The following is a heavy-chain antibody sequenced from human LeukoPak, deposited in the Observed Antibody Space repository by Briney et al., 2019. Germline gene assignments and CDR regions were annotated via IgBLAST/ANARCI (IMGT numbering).Heavy chain of an antibody. D-gene: IGHD3-22*01. Sequence: PSETLSLTCTVSGGSISSYYWSWIRQPPGKGLEWIGYIYYSGSTNYNPSLKSRVTISVDTSKNQFSLKLSSVTAADTAVYYCARDKYYYDSSGYSRWFDPWGQGTLVTVSS. CDR3: ARDKYYYDSSGYSRWFDP. V-gene: IGHV4-59*01. CDR2: IYYSGST. J-gene: IGHJ5*02. CDR1: GGSISSYY.